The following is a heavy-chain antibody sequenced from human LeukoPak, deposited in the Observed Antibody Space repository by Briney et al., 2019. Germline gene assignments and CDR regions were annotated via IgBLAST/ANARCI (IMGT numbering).Heavy chain of an antibody. CDR2: ISGSGDRT. V-gene: IGHV3-23*01. D-gene: IGHD2-2*01. CDR1: GFTFGTHS. CDR3: AKYCVTTTCYERLFDF. J-gene: IGHJ4*02. Sequence: PGGSLRLSCATSGFTFGTHSMSWVRQAPGKGLEWVSGISGSGDRTHYADSVKGRFTISRDNSKFTVTWQMNSLTVDDTAVYYCAKYCVTTTCYERLFDFWGQGTLVTVSS.